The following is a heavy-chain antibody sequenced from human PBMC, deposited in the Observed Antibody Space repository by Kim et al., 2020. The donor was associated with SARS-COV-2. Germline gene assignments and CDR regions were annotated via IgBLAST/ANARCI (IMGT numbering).Heavy chain of an antibody. D-gene: IGHD1-26*01. CDR3: ASQAGPWEPGDY. Sequence: NYNPSLKSRVTISVDTSKNQFSLTLSSVTAADTAVYYCASQAGPWEPGDYWGQGTLVTVSS. J-gene: IGHJ4*02. V-gene: IGHV4-61*07.